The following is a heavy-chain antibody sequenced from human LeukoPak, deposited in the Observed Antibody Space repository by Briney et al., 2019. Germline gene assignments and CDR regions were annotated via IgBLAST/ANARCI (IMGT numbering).Heavy chain of an antibody. CDR3: AGQAFLGYCSSTSCYAEPPNWFDP. CDR2: FYLPRSEN. Sequence: GESLKISCQGSGYDFATYWIGWVRQVPGKGLEWMGLFYLPRSENRYSPSFQGLVTISGDESVATVYLHWSSLKASDTGMYYCAGQAFLGYCSSTSCYAEPPNWFDPWGQGTLVTVSS. J-gene: IGHJ5*02. D-gene: IGHD2-2*01. CDR1: GYDFATYW. V-gene: IGHV5-51*01.